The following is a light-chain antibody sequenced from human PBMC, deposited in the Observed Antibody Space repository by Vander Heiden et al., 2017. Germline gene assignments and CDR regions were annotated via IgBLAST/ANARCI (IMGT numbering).Light chain of an antibody. Sequence: SLTQSPPFLPASAGDRVTISCRISQRISSYLDWYQQKPGKAPELLIYAASTLQSGVPSRFSGSGSGTDFTLTISCLQSEDFATYYCQQNYSFPGTFGQGTKVEIK. CDR1: QRISSY. V-gene: IGKV1D-8*01. J-gene: IGKJ1*01. CDR2: AAS. CDR3: QQNYSFPGT.